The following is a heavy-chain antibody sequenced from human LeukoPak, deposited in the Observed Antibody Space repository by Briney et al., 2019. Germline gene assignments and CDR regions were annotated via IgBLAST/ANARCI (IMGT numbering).Heavy chain of an antibody. CDR2: ISSSSTTI. V-gene: IGHV3-48*01. D-gene: IGHD2-8*01. Sequence: RPGGSLRLSCAASGFTFNTFSMNWVRQAPGKGLEWISYISSSSTTIYYADSVRGRFTVSRDNSKNTLYLQMNSLRAEDTAVYYCATGYCTNGVCYYMDVWGKGTTVTVSS. J-gene: IGHJ6*03. CDR3: ATGYCTNGVCYYMDV. CDR1: GFTFNTFS.